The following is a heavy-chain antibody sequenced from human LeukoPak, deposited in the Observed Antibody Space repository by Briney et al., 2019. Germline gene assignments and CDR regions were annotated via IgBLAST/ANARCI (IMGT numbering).Heavy chain of an antibody. J-gene: IGHJ5*02. CDR1: GYTFTSYG. D-gene: IGHD3-22*01. CDR3: ARDSYYDSSRFDP. CDR2: ISAYNGNT. V-gene: IGHV1-18*01. Sequence: ASVKVSCKASGYTFTSYGISWVRQAPGQGLEWMGWISAYNGNTNYAQKLQGRVTITADESTSTAYMELSSLRSEDTAVYYCARDSYYDSSRFDPWGQGTLVTVSS.